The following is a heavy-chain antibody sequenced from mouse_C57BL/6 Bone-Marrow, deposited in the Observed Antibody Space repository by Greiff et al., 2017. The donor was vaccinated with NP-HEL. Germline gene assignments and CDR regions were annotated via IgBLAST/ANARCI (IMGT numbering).Heavy chain of an antibody. CDR2: ISSGGSYT. Sequence: EVKLMEPGGDLVKPGGSLKLSCAASGFTFSSYGMSWVRQTPDKRLEWVATISSGGSYTYYPDSVKGRFTISRDNAKNTLYLQMSSLKSEDTAMYYCARHPYPGDYWGQGTTLTVSS. V-gene: IGHV5-6*01. CDR1: GFTFSSYG. CDR3: ARHPYPGDY. J-gene: IGHJ2*01.